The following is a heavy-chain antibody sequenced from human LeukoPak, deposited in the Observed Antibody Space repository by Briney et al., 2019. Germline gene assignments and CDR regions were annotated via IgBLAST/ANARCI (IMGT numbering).Heavy chain of an antibody. CDR2: INPNSGGT. D-gene: IGHD1-26*01. CDR3: ARVYLKSGWFDY. Sequence: GSVKVSCKAAGYTFTRYYMHWARQAPGQGLEWMGWINPNSGGTNYAQKFQGRVTMTRETSISTAYKELTRLRSDDTAVYYCARVYLKSGWFDYWGQGTLVTVSS. V-gene: IGHV1-2*02. J-gene: IGHJ5*01. CDR1: GYTFTRYY.